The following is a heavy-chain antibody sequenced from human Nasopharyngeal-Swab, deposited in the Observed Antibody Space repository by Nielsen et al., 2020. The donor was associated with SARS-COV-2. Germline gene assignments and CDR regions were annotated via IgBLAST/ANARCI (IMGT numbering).Heavy chain of an antibody. CDR1: GYTFTSYY. CDR3: ARLLGATDAFDI. Sequence: ASVKVSCKASGYTFTSYYMHWVRQAPGQGLEWMGIINPSGGSTSYAQKFQGRVTMTRNTSISTAYMELSSLRSEDTAVYYCARLLGATDAFDIWGQGTMVTVSS. J-gene: IGHJ3*02. V-gene: IGHV1-46*01. CDR2: INPSGGST. D-gene: IGHD1-26*01.